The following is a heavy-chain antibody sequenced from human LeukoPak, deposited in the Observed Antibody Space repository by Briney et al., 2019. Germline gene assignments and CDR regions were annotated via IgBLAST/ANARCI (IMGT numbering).Heavy chain of an antibody. Sequence: GGSLRLSCAASGFTFSSYGMHWVRQAPGKGLEWVAVIWYDGSNKYYADSVKGRFTISRDNSKNTLYLQMNSLRAEDTAVYYCAKEGDILTGYYNGYYFDYWGQGTLVTVSS. V-gene: IGHV3-33*06. CDR1: GFTFSSYG. CDR2: IWYDGSNK. CDR3: AKEGDILTGYYNGYYFDY. D-gene: IGHD3-9*01. J-gene: IGHJ4*02.